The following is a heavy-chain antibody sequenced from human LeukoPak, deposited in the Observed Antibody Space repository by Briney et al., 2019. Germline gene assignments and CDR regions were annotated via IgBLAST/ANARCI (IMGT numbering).Heavy chain of an antibody. D-gene: IGHD4-17*01. CDR2: IYYTGST. CDR3: ARLTGDYDYYYYYYMDV. V-gene: IGHV4-59*02. CDR1: GGSVSDYY. J-gene: IGHJ6*03. Sequence: SETLSLTCTISGGSVSDYYWSWIRQSPGKGLEWIGYIYYTGSTTYNPSLKSRVTMSADTSKNQFSLKLSSVTAADTAVYYCARLTGDYDYYYYYYMDVWGKGTTVTVSS.